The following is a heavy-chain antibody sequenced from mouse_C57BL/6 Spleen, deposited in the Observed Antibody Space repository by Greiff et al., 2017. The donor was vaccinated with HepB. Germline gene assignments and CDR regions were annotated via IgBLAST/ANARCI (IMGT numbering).Heavy chain of an antibody. D-gene: IGHD3-3*01. CDR2: IYPGSGST. Sequence: QVHVKQPGAELVKPGASVKMSCKASGYTFTSYWITWVKQRPGQGLEWIGDIYPGSGSTNYNEKFKSKATLTVDTSSSTAYMQLSSLTSEDSAVYYCARRGRRNWYFDVWGTGTTVTVSS. J-gene: IGHJ1*03. CDR3: ARRGRRNWYFDV. V-gene: IGHV1-55*01. CDR1: GYTFTSYW.